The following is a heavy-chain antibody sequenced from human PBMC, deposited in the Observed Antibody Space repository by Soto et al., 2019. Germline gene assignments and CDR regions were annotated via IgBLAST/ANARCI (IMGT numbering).Heavy chain of an antibody. V-gene: IGHV3-33*01. CDR3: ARDLLGYCSGGSCYSNYYYGMDV. CDR1: GFTFSSYG. D-gene: IGHD2-15*01. J-gene: IGHJ6*02. CDR2: IWYDGSNK. Sequence: GGSLRLSCAASGFTFSSYGMHWVRQAPGKGLEWVAVIWYDGSNKYYADSVKGRFTISRDNSKNTLYLQMNSLRAEDTAVYYCARDLLGYCSGGSCYSNYYYGMDVWGQGTTVTVSS.